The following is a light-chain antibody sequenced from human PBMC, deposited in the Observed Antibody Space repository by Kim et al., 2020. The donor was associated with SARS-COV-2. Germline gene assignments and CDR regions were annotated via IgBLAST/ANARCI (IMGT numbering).Light chain of an antibody. CDR1: SIGTKN. Sequence: VAQGQTARITWGGNSIGTKNVLWYQQKPGEAPVLIMYRDTNRPTGIPERFSGSNSGNTAILTISRAQAGDEADYYCQVWDSSAWVFGGGTQLTVL. CDR3: QVWDSSAWV. V-gene: IGLV3-9*01. CDR2: RDT. J-gene: IGLJ3*02.